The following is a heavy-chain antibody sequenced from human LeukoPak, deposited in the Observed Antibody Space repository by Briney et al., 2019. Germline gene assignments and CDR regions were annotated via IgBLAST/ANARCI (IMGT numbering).Heavy chain of an antibody. CDR2: MNHSGST. V-gene: IGHV4-34*01. Sequence: SETLSLTCAVYGGSFSGYYWSWIRQPPGKGLEWIGEMNHSGSTNYNPSLKSPVTISVDTSKYQFSLKLSSVTAAYTAVYYCTRRRIAARHIAPLFDYWGKGTLVTVSS. D-gene: IGHD6-6*01. CDR1: GGSFSGYY. CDR3: TRRRIAARHIAPLFDY. J-gene: IGHJ4*02.